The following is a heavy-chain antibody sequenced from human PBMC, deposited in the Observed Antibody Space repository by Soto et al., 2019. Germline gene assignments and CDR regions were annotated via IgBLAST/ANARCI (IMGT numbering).Heavy chain of an antibody. D-gene: IGHD6-6*01. V-gene: IGHV4-34*01. CDR1: GGSFSGYY. Sequence: QVQLQQWGAGLLKPSETLSLTCAVYGGSFSGYYWSWIRQPPGKGLEWIGEINHSGTANYNPSLKSRVTISVHTSKSQFSLKLSSVTAADTAVYYCARYGRSSSLWGFDSWGQGTLVTVSS. J-gene: IGHJ4*02. CDR2: INHSGTA. CDR3: ARYGRSSSLWGFDS.